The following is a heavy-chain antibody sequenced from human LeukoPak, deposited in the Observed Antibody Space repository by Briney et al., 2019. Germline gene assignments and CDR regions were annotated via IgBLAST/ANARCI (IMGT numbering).Heavy chain of an antibody. CDR3: ARAPMIVVVFPPRLDF. J-gene: IGHJ4*02. V-gene: IGHV1-2*02. CDR1: GYTFTGYY. CDR2: INPNIGGT. Sequence: GASVKVSCKTSGYTFTGYYMHWVRQAPGQGLEWMGWINPNIGGTNYAQKFQGRVTMTSDTSISTAYMELSSLRSDDTAVYYCARAPMIVVVFPPRLDFWGQGTLVTVSS. D-gene: IGHD3-22*01.